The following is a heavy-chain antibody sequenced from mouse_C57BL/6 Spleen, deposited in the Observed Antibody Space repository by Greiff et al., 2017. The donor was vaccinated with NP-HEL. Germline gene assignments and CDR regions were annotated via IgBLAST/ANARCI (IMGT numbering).Heavy chain of an antibody. D-gene: IGHD3-2*02. CDR3: ARMGGTAQAPWFAY. V-gene: IGHV5-16*01. J-gene: IGHJ3*01. CDR1: GFTFSDYY. Sequence: DVHLVESEGGLVQPGSSMKLSCTASGFTFSDYYMAWVRQVPEKGLEWVANINYDGSSTYYLDSLKSRFIISRDNAKNILYLQMSSLKSEDTATYYCARMGGTAQAPWFAYWGQGTLVTVSA. CDR2: INYDGSST.